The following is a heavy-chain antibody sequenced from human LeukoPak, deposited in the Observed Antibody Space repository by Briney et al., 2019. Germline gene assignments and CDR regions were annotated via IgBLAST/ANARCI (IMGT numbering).Heavy chain of an antibody. V-gene: IGHV4-38-2*02. CDR2: IYHSGST. CDR1: GYSISSGYY. Sequence: SETLSLTCTVSGYSISSGYYWGWIRQPPGKGLEWIGSIYHSGSTYYNPSLKSRVTISVDTSKNQFSLKLSSVTAADTAVYYCATVYCSGGSCSDHDAFDIWGQGTMVTVSS. CDR3: ATVYCSGGSCSDHDAFDI. D-gene: IGHD2-15*01. J-gene: IGHJ3*02.